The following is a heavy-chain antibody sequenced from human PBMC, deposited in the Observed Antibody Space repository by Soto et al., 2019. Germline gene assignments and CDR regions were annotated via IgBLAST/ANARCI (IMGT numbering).Heavy chain of an antibody. CDR1: GGTFSNYA. CDR3: ARGRGLGAAYRGFDP. D-gene: IGHD4-4*01. CDR2: SIPMFGTA. J-gene: IGHJ5*02. Sequence: QVQLVQSGAEVKKPGSSVKVSCKASGGTFSNYAINWVRQAPGQGLEWMGGSIPMFGTANYAQKCQGRVTINADESTSTAYMELSSLRSEDTAVYYCARGRGLGAAYRGFDPWGQGTLVTVSS. V-gene: IGHV1-69*01.